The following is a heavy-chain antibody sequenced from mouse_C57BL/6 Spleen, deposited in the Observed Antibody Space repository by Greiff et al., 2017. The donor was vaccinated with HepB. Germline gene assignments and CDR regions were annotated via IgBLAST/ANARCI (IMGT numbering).Heavy chain of an antibody. CDR3: ARERYYYGSSTGCAY. CDR1: GYTFTDYY. D-gene: IGHD1-1*01. V-gene: IGHV1-76*01. Sequence: VQGVESGAELVRPGASVKLSCKASGYTFTDYYINWVKQRPGQGLEWIARIYPGSGNTYYNEKFKGKATLTAEKSSSTAYMQRSSLTSEDSAVYFCARERYYYGSSTGCAYWGQGTLVTVSA. CDR2: IYPGSGNT. J-gene: IGHJ3*01.